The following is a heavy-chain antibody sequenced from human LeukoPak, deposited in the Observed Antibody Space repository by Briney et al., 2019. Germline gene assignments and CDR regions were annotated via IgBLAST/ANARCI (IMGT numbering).Heavy chain of an antibody. J-gene: IGHJ6*03. V-gene: IGHV4-30-4*01. CDR3: ARTQSLLIVYYYYYMDV. D-gene: IGHD3-16*02. CDR1: GGSISSGDYY. Sequence: SQTLSLTCTVSGGSISSGDYYWSWIRQPPGMGLEWIGEINYGGSTNYNPSLKSRVTISVGTSKKQFSLKLSSVTAADTAVYYCARTQSLLIVYYYYYMDVWGKGTPVTVS. CDR2: INYGGST.